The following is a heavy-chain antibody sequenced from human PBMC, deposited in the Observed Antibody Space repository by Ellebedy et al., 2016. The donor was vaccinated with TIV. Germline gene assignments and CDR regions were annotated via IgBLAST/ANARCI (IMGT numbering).Heavy chain of an antibody. CDR1: GYTLTELS. CDR3: ARERTDYGDYPFDY. J-gene: IGHJ4*02. Sequence: ASVKVSXXVSGYTLTELSMHWVRQAPGKGLEWMGGFDPEDGETIYAQKFQGRVTMTEDTSTDTAYMELSSLRSEDTAVYYCARERTDYGDYPFDYWGQGTLVTVSS. D-gene: IGHD4-17*01. CDR2: FDPEDGET. V-gene: IGHV1-24*01.